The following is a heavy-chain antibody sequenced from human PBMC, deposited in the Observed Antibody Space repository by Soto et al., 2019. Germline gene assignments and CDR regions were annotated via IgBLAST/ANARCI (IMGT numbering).Heavy chain of an antibody. V-gene: IGHV3-15*01. CDR2: IKSKTDGGTT. D-gene: IGHD3-10*01. J-gene: IGHJ4*02. Sequence: EVQLVESGGGLVKPGGSLRLSCAASGFTFSNAWMSWVRQAPGKGLEWVGRIKSKTDGGTTDYAAPVKGRFTISRDDSKNTLYLQTNSLKTEDTAVYYCTTDLLYYGSGSYWGNPPHYWGQGTLVTVSS. CDR1: GFTFSNAW. CDR3: TTDLLYYGSGSYWGNPPHY.